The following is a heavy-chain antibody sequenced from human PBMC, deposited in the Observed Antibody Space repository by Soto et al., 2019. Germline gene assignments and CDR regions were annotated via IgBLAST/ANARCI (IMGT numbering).Heavy chain of an antibody. D-gene: IGHD1-7*01. J-gene: IGHJ5*02. Sequence: GGSLRLSCAASGFTFSDYYMSWMRQAPGKGLEWVSYISSSSSYTNYADSVKGRFTISRDNAKNSLYLQMNSLRVEDTAVYYCARARDNWNYQFDPWGQGTLVTVSS. CDR3: ARARDNWNYQFDP. CDR1: GFTFSDYY. V-gene: IGHV3-11*06. CDR2: ISSSSSYT.